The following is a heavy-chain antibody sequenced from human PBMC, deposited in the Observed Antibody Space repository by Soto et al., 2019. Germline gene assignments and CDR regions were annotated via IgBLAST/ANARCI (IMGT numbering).Heavy chain of an antibody. CDR2: IYYSGST. Sequence: SETLSLTCTVSGGSISSGGYYWSWIRQHPGKGLEWIGYIYYSGSTYYNPSLKSRVTISVDTSKNQFSLKLSSVTAADTAVYYCARDPRARYCSGGSCYPSGLFDPWGQGTLVTVSS. CDR3: ARDPRARYCSGGSCYPSGLFDP. CDR1: GGSISSGGYY. V-gene: IGHV4-31*03. D-gene: IGHD2-15*01. J-gene: IGHJ5*02.